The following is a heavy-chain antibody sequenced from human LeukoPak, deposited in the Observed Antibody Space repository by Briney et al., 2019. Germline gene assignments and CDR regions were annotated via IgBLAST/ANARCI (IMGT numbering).Heavy chain of an antibody. CDR1: GYSFTIYW. D-gene: IGHD1-26*01. CDR2: IYPGDSDT. V-gene: IGHV5-51*01. Sequence: GESLKISCKGSGYSFTIYWICWVRQMPGKGLEWMGIIYPGDSDTRYSPSFQGQVTISVDKSISTAYLQWSSLKASDTAMYYCATRRRGSGSYPSYFDYWRQGTLVTVSS. J-gene: IGHJ4*02. CDR3: ATRRRGSGSYPSYFDY.